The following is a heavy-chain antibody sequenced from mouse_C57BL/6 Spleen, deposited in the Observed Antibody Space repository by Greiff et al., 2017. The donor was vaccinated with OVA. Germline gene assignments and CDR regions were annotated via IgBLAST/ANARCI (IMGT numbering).Heavy chain of an antibody. D-gene: IGHD2-3*01. CDR3: ARDDDYLDY. V-gene: IGHV5-4*01. J-gene: IGHJ2*01. CDR1: GFTFSSYA. CDR2: ISDGGSYT. Sequence: DVHLVESGGGLVKPGGSLKLSCAASGFTFSSYAMSWVRQTPEKRLEWVATISDGGSYTYYPDNVKGRFTISRDNAKNNLYLQMSHLKSEDTAMYYCARDDDYLDYWGQGTTLTVSS.